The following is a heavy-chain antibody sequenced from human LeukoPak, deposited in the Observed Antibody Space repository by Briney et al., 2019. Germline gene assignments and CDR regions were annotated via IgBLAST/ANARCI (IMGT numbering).Heavy chain of an antibody. CDR2: IYSGGST. CDR1: GFTFSSYS. V-gene: IGHV3-53*01. D-gene: IGHD4-23*01. CDR3: ASDYGGNSDPEAPYYYYGMDV. J-gene: IGHJ6*02. Sequence: PGGSLRLSCAASGFTFSSYSMNWVRQAPGKGLEWVSVIYSGGSTYYADSVKGRFTISRDNSKNTLYLQMNSLRAEDTAVYYCASDYGGNSDPEAPYYYYGMDVWGQGTTVTVSS.